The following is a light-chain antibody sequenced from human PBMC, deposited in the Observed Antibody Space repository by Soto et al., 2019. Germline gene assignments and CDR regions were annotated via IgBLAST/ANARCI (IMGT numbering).Light chain of an antibody. Sequence: QSVLTQPSSASGSPGQSVTISCTGTSSDVGGYNYVSWYQQHPGKAPKLMIYDVSNRPSGVSNRFSGSKSGNTASLTISGLRAEDEADYYCNSYTSNNTYVFGTGTKVTVL. J-gene: IGLJ1*01. CDR1: SSDVGGYNY. CDR2: DVS. CDR3: NSYTSNNTYV. V-gene: IGLV2-14*03.